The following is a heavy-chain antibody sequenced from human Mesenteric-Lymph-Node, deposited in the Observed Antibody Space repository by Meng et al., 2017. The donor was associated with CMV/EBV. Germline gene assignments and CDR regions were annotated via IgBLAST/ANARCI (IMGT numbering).Heavy chain of an antibody. CDR2: LNSKSGGT. J-gene: IGHJ4*02. CDR1: GDSLSGYS. CDR3: ARNDFWSGYSLDY. D-gene: IGHD3-3*01. Sequence: ASVKVSCKASGDSLSGYSVHWVRQAPGQGLEWMGWLNSKSGGTNYAQKFQGRVTMTRDTSTSTAYMELSRLRSDDTAVYYCARNDFWSGYSLDYWGQGTLVTVSS. V-gene: IGHV1-2*02.